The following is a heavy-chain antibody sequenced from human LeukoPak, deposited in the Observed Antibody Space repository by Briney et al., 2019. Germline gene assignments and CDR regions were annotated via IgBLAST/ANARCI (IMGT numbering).Heavy chain of an antibody. V-gene: IGHV3-30*18. CDR2: ISYDGSNK. Sequence: GGSLRLSCAASGFTFSSYGMHWVRQAPGKGLEWVAVISYDGSNKYYADSVKGRFTISRDNSKNTLYLQMNSLRAEDTAVYYCAEAYVIQLDPRNAYYYGMDVWGQGTTVTVSS. CDR1: GFTFSSYG. J-gene: IGHJ6*02. CDR3: AEAYVIQLDPRNAYYYGMDV. D-gene: IGHD5-18*01.